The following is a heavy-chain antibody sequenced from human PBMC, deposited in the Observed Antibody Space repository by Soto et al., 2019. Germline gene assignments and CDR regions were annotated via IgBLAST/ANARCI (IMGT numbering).Heavy chain of an antibody. J-gene: IGHJ4*02. CDR3: ARVGSWALNFDY. Sequence: QVQLVESGGGVVQPGRSLRLSCAASGFAFSNYHRHWVRQTPGNGLEWVAVIWKDETEKYYADCVKVRFTITRDNSNHMVYLQMISLSAEDTAVYYCARVGSWALNFDYWGQGTLVTVSS. V-gene: IGHV3-33*01. D-gene: IGHD6-13*01. CDR2: IWKDETEK. CDR1: GFAFSNYH.